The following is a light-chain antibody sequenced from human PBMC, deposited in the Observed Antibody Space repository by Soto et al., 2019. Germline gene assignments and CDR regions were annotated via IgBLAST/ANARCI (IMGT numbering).Light chain of an antibody. CDR2: XNX. Sequence: QSVLTQPPSASGTPGQRVTISCSGSSSNIGSNYVYWYQQLPGTAPXXXXYXNXXXXXXXXXXXXXSKXGTSXXLAISXXXXXXXXXYYXAAWDDSLSVLFGTGTKLTVL. CDR3: AAWDDSLSVL. V-gene: IGLV1-47*01. J-gene: IGLJ1*01. CDR1: SSNIGSNY.